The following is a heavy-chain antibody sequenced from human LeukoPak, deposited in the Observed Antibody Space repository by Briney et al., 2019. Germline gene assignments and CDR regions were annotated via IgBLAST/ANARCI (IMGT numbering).Heavy chain of an antibody. D-gene: IGHD4-17*01. V-gene: IGHV1-2*02. Sequence: ASVKVSCKASGYTFTGYYMHWVRQAPGQGLEWMGWINPNSGGTNYAQKFQGRVTMTRDTSISTAYMELSRLRSDDTAVYYCARVREGDYNGDAFDIWGQGTMVTVSS. CDR2: INPNSGGT. CDR1: GYTFTGYY. J-gene: IGHJ3*02. CDR3: ARVREGDYNGDAFDI.